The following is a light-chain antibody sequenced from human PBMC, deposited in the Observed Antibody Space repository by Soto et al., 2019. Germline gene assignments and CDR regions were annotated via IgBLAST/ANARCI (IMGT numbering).Light chain of an antibody. V-gene: IGLV1-40*01. CDR2: GNT. CDR1: SSNIGAGYD. CDR3: QSYDSSLSGVV. Sequence: QSVLTQAPSVSGAPGQRVTISCTGSSSNIGAGYDVHWYQQVPGTAPKLLIYGNTNRPSGVPDRFSGSKSGTSVSLAITGLQAEDEADYYCQSYDSSLSGVVFGGGTKLTVL. J-gene: IGLJ2*01.